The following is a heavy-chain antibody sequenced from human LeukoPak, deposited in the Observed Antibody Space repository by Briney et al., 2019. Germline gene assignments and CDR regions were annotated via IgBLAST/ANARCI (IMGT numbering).Heavy chain of an antibody. CDR2: IYTSGST. V-gene: IGHV4-61*02. D-gene: IGHD3-3*01. CDR3: ARALRRSPRFLEWLLSGGAFDI. CDR1: GGSISSGSYY. J-gene: IGHJ3*02. Sequence: SETLSLTCTVSGGSISSGSYYWSWIRQPAGKGLEWIGRIYTSGSTNYNPSLKSRVTISVDTSKNQFSLKLSSVTAADTAVYYCARALRRSPRFLEWLLSGGAFDIWGQGTMVTVSS.